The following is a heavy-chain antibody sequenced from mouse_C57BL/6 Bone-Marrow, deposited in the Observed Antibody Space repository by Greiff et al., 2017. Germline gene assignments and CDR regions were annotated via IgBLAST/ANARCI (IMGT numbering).Heavy chain of an antibody. Sequence: EVLLVESGGDLVKPGGSLKLSCAASGFTFSSYGMSWVRQTPDKRLEWVATISSGGSYTYYPDSVKGRFTISRENAKNTMYLQISRLKSEDTAMYYCARQTEAMDYWGQGTSVTVSS. CDR1: GFTFSSYG. CDR2: ISSGGSYT. V-gene: IGHV5-6*01. CDR3: ARQTEAMDY. J-gene: IGHJ4*01.